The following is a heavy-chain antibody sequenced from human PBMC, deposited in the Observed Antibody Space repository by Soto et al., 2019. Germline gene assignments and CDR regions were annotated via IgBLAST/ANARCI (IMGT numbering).Heavy chain of an antibody. CDR1: VGTFSSYR. D-gene: IGHD3-10*01. V-gene: IGHV1-69*06. CDR3: TRDLPSLEVRSYGMDV. CDR2: ITPVFGTP. Sequence: SVKVSCKGSVGTFSSYRFSWVRQAPGQGLEWMGGITPVFGTPDYAQKFQGRVTVTEDRSTNTAYMELSRLTSEDKAVYYCTRDLPSLEVRSYGMDVWGQGTTVTVSS. J-gene: IGHJ6*02.